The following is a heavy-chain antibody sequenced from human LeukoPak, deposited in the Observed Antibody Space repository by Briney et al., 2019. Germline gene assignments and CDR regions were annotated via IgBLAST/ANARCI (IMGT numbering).Heavy chain of an antibody. CDR1: GFTFSSYS. V-gene: IGHV3-21*01. D-gene: IGHD3-10*01. CDR3: AIPRGMVRGVFDY. J-gene: IGHJ4*02. Sequence: KTGGSXXLSCAASGFTFSSYSMNWVRQAPGKGLEWVASISSSSSYIYYAGSVKGRFTISRDNAKNSLYLQMNSLRAEDTAVYYCAIPRGMVRGVFDYWGQGILVTVSS. CDR2: ISSSSSYI.